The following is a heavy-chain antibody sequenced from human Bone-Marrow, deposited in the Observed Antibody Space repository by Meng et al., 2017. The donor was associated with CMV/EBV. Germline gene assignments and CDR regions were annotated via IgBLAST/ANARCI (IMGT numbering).Heavy chain of an antibody. CDR3: TTAPLLSRRITIFGEAY. CDR2: IKSKTDGGTT. Sequence: GESLKISCAASGFTFSNAWMSWVRQAPGKGLEWVGRIKSKTDGGTTDYAAPVKGRFTISRDDSKNTLYLQMNSLKTEDTAAYYCTTAPLLSRRITIFGEAYWGQGTLVTVYS. V-gene: IGHV3-15*01. D-gene: IGHD3-3*01. J-gene: IGHJ4*02. CDR1: GFTFSNAW.